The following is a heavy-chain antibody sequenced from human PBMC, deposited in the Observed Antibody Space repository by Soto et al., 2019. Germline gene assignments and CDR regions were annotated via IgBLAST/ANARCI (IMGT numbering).Heavy chain of an antibody. V-gene: IGHV3-73*01. CDR2: IRSKANSYAT. CDR1: GFTFSGSA. Sequence: GSLRLSCAASGFTFSGSAMHWVRQASGKGLEWVGRIRSKANSYATAYAASVKGRFTISRDDSKNTAYLQMNSLKTEDTAVYYCTRGYSGYDYYYYYGMDVWGQGTTVTVSS. D-gene: IGHD5-12*01. J-gene: IGHJ6*02. CDR3: TRGYSGYDYYYYYGMDV.